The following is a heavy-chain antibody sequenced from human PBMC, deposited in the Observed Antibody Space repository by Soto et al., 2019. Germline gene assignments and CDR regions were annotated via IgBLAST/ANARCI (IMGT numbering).Heavy chain of an antibody. CDR2: ISGDGDTK. V-gene: IGHV3-30*03. J-gene: IGHJ6*02. CDR1: GFTFSNFA. CDR3: ASGNPDV. Sequence: GGSLRLSCVASGFTFSNFAMHWVRQAPGRGLEWVAVISGDGDTKSYADSVKGRFAISRDNTKKTLDLQMHSLRPADTGLYYCASGNPDVWGQGTTVTVSS.